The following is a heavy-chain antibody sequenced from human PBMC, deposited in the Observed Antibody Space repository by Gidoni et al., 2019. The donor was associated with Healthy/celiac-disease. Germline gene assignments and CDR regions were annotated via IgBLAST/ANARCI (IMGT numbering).Heavy chain of an antibody. CDR3: TRVNRPIFGVVIELNPPPPFDY. Sequence: EVQLVESGGGLVKPGRSLRLSCTASGFTFGDYAMRWFRQAPGKGLGGGGVISTKCYGGKTEYAASVKGRFTISRDASKSIAYLQMNSLKTEDTAVYYCTRVNRPIFGVVIELNPPPPFDYWGQGTLVTVSS. CDR1: GFTFGDYA. J-gene: IGHJ4*02. D-gene: IGHD3-3*01. CDR2: ISTKCYGGKT. V-gene: IGHV3-49*05.